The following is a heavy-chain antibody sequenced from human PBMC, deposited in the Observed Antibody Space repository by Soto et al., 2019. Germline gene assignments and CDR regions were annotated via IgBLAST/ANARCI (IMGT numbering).Heavy chain of an antibody. CDR1: GYSFTSYW. V-gene: IGHV5-51*01. CDR3: ARLAAAGTYHYYYGMDV. J-gene: IGHJ6*02. CDR2: IYPGDSDT. D-gene: IGHD6-13*01. Sequence: PGDSLKISCKGSGYSFTSYWIGWVRQMPGKGLEWMGIIYPGDSDTRYSPSFQGQVTISADKSISTAYLQWSSLKASDTAMYYCARLAAAGTYHYYYGMDVWGQGTTVTVSS.